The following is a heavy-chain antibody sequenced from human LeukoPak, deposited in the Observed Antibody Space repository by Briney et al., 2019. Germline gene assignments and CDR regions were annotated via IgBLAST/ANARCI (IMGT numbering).Heavy chain of an antibody. CDR3: AKDQQDDFWSGYYTGVNWFDP. D-gene: IGHD3-3*01. CDR1: GFTFSSYA. Sequence: PGGSLRLSCAASGFTFSSYAMSWVRQAPGKGLEWDSAISGSGGSTYYADSVKGRFTISRDSSKNTLYLQMNSLRAEDTAVYYCAKDQQDDFWSGYYTGVNWFDPWGQGTLVTVSS. V-gene: IGHV3-23*01. J-gene: IGHJ5*02. CDR2: ISGSGGST.